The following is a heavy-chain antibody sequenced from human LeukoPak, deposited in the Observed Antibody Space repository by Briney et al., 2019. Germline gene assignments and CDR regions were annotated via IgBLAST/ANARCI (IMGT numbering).Heavy chain of an antibody. CDR2: ISYDGSNK. J-gene: IGHJ3*02. Sequence: GGSLRLSCAASGFTFSSYGMHWVRQAPGKGLEWVAVISYDGSNKYYADSVKGRFTISRDNSKNTLYLQMNSLRSDDTAVYYCARDGYSSSWRALRAFDIWGQGTMVAVSS. CDR1: GFTFSSYG. D-gene: IGHD6-13*01. CDR3: ARDGYSSSWRALRAFDI. V-gene: IGHV3-30*03.